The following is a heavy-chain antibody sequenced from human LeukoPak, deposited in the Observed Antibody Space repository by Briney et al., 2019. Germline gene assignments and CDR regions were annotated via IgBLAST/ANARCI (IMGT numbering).Heavy chain of an antibody. CDR1: GGSISSYY. J-gene: IGHJ4*02. CDR3: ARAGYVILTGYPEPFDY. Sequence: SETLSLTCTVSGGSISSYYWSWIRQPPGKGLEWIGYIYYSGSANYNPSLKSRVTISVDTSKNQFSLKLSSVTAADTAVYYCARAGYVILTGYPEPFDYWGQGTLVTVSS. CDR2: IYYSGSA. V-gene: IGHV4-59*01. D-gene: IGHD3-9*01.